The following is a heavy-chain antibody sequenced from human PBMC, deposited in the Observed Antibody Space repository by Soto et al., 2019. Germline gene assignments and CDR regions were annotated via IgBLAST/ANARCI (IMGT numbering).Heavy chain of an antibody. CDR1: GFTFSSYG. V-gene: IGHV3-30*18. D-gene: IGHD5-12*01. CDR2: ISYDGSNK. Sequence: QVQLVESGGGVVQPGRSLRLSCAASGFTFSSYGMHWVRQATGKGLEWVAVISYDGSNKYYADFVKGRFTISRDNSKNTLYLQMNSLRAEDTAVYYCAKDLDYPYYFDYWGQGTLVTVSS. CDR3: AKDLDYPYYFDY. J-gene: IGHJ4*02.